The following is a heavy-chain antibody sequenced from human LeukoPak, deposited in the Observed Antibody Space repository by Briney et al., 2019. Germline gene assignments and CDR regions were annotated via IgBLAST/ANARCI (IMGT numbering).Heavy chain of an antibody. J-gene: IGHJ3*02. CDR1: GFTFSSYS. CDR3: ARDFFYYDSSGYHDAFDI. CDR2: ISSSSSYI. Sequence: GGSLRLSCAASGFTFSSYSMNWVRQAPGKGLEWVSSISSSSSYIYYADSVKGRFTISRDNAKNSLYLQMNSLRAEDTAVYYCARDFFYYDSSGYHDAFDIWGQGTMVTLSS. V-gene: IGHV3-21*01. D-gene: IGHD3-22*01.